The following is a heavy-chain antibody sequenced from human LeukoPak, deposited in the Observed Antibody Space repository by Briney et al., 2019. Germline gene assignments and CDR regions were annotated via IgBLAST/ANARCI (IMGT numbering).Heavy chain of an antibody. Sequence: GSLRLSCAASGFTFSSYAMSWVRQPPGKGLEWIGEINHSGSTNYNPSLKSRVTISVDTSKNQFSLKLSSVTAADTAVYYCARGLVATVTTDFDYWGQGTLVTVSS. J-gene: IGHJ4*02. CDR1: GFTFSSYA. CDR2: INHSGST. V-gene: IGHV4-34*01. CDR3: ARGLVATVTTDFDY. D-gene: IGHD4-17*01.